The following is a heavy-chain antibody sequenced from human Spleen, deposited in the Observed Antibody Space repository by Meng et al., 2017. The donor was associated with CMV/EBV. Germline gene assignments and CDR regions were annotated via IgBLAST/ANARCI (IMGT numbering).Heavy chain of an antibody. CDR1: GDSVSSNSAD. V-gene: IGHV6-1*01. CDR2: TYYRSKWYN. Sequence: CAISGDSVSSNSADWNWIRQSPSRGLECLGRTYYRSKWYNEYALSVKSRITINPDTSKNQFSLQLNSVTPDDTAVYYCARARSGTFGYWGQGTLVTVSS. D-gene: IGHD1-26*01. CDR3: ARARSGTFGY. J-gene: IGHJ4*02.